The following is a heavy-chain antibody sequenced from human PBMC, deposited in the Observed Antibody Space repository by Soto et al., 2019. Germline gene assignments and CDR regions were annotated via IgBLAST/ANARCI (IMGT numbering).Heavy chain of an antibody. Sequence: PEESLKISCRTSGYRFTSYWIAWVRQMPGKGLEWMGIIFPSDSDTRYSPSFQGQVTISADRSTSTVFLQWASLKASDTAVYFCARKDKSGYFNWFDPWGQGTLVTVSS. J-gene: IGHJ5*02. D-gene: IGHD3-22*01. CDR1: GYRFTSYW. CDR3: ARKDKSGYFNWFDP. CDR2: IFPSDSDT. V-gene: IGHV5-51*01.